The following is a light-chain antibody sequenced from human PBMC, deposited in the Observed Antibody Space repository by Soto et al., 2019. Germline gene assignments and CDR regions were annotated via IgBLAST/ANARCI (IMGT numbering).Light chain of an antibody. CDR3: GTWDSSLSAVV. CDR1: SSNIGNNY. J-gene: IGLJ2*01. Sequence: QSVLTQPPSVSAAPGQKVTISCSGSSSNIGNNYVSWYQQLPGTAPKLLIYDNNKRPSGIPDRYSGSKSGTSATLGITGLQTGDEADDYCGTWDSSLSAVVCGGGTKLTVL. CDR2: DNN. V-gene: IGLV1-51*01.